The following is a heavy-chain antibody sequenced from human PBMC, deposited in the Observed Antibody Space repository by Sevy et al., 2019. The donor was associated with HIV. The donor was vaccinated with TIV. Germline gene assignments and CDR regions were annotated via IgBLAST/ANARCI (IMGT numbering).Heavy chain of an antibody. V-gene: IGHV1-69*13. J-gene: IGHJ3*02. Sequence: ASVKVSCKASGGTFSSYAISWVRQAPGQGLEWMGGIIPIFGTANYSQKFQGRVTITADESTSTAYMELSSLRSEDTAVYYCARDYYDSSAYPFDIWGQGTMVTVSS. CDR3: ARDYYDSSAYPFDI. CDR2: IIPIFGTA. D-gene: IGHD3-22*01. CDR1: GGTFSSYA.